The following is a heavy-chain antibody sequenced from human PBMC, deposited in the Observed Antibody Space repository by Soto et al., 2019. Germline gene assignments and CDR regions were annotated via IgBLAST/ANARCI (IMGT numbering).Heavy chain of an antibody. Sequence: QVQLVQSGAEVKKPGSSVKVFCKASGGTFSNYTISWVRQAPGQGLEWMGGFIPVFGTTDYEQKFQGRVTITADGSTSTAYMKLSSLRSADTAVYYCARSSTYIVVRKPTGNQDYYGMDVWGQGTTVTVSS. D-gene: IGHD2-2*01. CDR2: FIPVFGTT. V-gene: IGHV1-69*01. CDR3: ARSSTYIVVRKPTGNQDYYGMDV. CDR1: GGTFSNYT. J-gene: IGHJ6*02.